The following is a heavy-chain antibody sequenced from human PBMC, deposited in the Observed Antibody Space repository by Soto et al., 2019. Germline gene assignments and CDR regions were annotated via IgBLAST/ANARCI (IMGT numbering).Heavy chain of an antibody. CDR2: ISYDGSNK. J-gene: IGHJ6*02. CDR3: AGEVAGYYYGMDV. D-gene: IGHD6-19*01. CDR1: GFTFSSYA. V-gene: IGHV3-30-3*01. Sequence: PGGSLRLSCAASGFTFSSYAMHWVRQAPGKGLEWVAVISYDGSNKYYADSVKGRFTISRDNSKNTLYLQMNSLRAEDTAVYYCAGEVAGYYYGMDVWGQGTTVTVSS.